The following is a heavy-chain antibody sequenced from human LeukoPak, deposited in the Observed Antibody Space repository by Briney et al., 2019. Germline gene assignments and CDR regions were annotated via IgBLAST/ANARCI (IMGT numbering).Heavy chain of an antibody. V-gene: IGHV4-30-2*01. J-gene: IGHJ4*02. Sequence: SETPSLTCTVSGGSISSSSYYWGWIRQPPGKGLECIGYIYHSGSTYYNPSLKSRVTISVDRSKNQFSLKLSSVTAADTAVYYCARGVVVPAAKAYYFDYWGQGTLVTVSS. CDR1: GGSISSSSYY. D-gene: IGHD2-2*01. CDR2: IYHSGST. CDR3: ARGVVVPAAKAYYFDY.